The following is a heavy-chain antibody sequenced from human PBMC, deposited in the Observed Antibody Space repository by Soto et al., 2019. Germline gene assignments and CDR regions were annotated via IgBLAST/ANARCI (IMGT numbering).Heavy chain of an antibody. CDR1: GFTFRRYG. V-gene: IGHV3-30-3*02. J-gene: IGHJ5*02. CDR2: IKSDGTTA. D-gene: IGHD3-3*01. Sequence: VKLVESGGGVVQPGRSRRLSCVTSGFTFRRYGMHWVRQSPDKGLEWVAVIKSDGTTADYIESVKGRFFISRDNSKKSVYLQMNNLRPEVTGIYYCAKPRSSLEWPPFDPWGQGTLVTVSS. CDR3: AKPRSSLEWPPFDP.